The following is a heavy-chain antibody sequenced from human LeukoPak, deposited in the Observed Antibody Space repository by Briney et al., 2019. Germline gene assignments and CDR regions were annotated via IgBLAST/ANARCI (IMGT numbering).Heavy chain of an antibody. V-gene: IGHV4-61*02. CDR2: IYTSGST. Sequence: PSETLSLTCAVYGGSISSGSYYWSWIRQPAGKGLEWIGRIYTSGSTNYNPSLKSRVTISVDTSKNQFSLKLSSVTAADTAVYYCARDWYGSSGYFDYWGQGTLVTVSS. CDR1: GGSISSGSYY. D-gene: IGHD3-10*01. CDR3: ARDWYGSSGYFDY. J-gene: IGHJ4*02.